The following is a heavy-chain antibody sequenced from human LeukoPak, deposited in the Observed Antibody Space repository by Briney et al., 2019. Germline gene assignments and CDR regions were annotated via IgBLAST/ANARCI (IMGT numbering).Heavy chain of an antibody. Sequence: PSETLSLTCTLSGGSISSYYWSWIRQPPGKGLEWIGYIYYSGRTNNNPSIKSRVTISVDKSKNQFSLKLSSVTAADTAMYYCASPKAGDDAFDIWGQGTMVTVSS. V-gene: IGHV4-59*12. J-gene: IGHJ3*02. CDR1: GGSISSYY. D-gene: IGHD6-19*01. CDR2: IYYSGRT. CDR3: ASPKAGDDAFDI.